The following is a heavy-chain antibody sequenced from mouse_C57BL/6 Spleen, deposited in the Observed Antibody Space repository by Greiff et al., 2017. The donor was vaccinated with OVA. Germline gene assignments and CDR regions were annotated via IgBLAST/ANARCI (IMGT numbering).Heavy chain of an antibody. D-gene: IGHD1-2*01. CDR1: GYSFTGYY. V-gene: IGHV1-42*01. J-gene: IGHJ4*01. CDR3: ARGHYYGKGAYAMDY. CDR2: INPSTGGT. Sequence: EVQLQQSGPELVKPGASVKISCTASGYSFTGYYMNWVKQSPEKSLEWIGEINPSTGGTTYNQKFKAKATLTVDKSSSTAYMQLKSLTSEDSAVYYCARGHYYGKGAYAMDYWGQGTSVTVSS.